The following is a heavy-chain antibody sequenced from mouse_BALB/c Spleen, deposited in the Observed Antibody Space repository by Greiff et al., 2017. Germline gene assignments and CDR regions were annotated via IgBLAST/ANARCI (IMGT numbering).Heavy chain of an antibody. CDR3: TRSGYYGNFFDV. CDR1: GYTFTDYE. Sequence: QVQLKESGAELVRPGASVTLSCKASGYTFTDYEMHWVKQTPVHGLEWIGAIDPETGGTAYNQKFKGKATLTADKSSSTAYMELRSLTSEDSAVYYCTRSGYYGNFFDVWGAGTTVTVSS. D-gene: IGHD2-1*01. J-gene: IGHJ1*01. V-gene: IGHV1-15*01. CDR2: IDPETGGT.